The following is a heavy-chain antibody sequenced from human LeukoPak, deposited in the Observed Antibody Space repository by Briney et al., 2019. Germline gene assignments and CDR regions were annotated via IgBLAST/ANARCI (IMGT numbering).Heavy chain of an antibody. V-gene: IGHV4-31*03. J-gene: IGHJ4*02. CDR3: ARASRQLLPKY. D-gene: IGHD2-2*01. CDR2: IYYSGST. CDR1: GGSISSGGYY. Sequence: SETLSLTCTVSGGSISSGGYYWSWIRQHPGKGLEWIGYIYYSGSTYYNPSLRSRVTISVDTSKNQFSLKLSSVTAADTAVYYCARASRQLLPKYWGQGTLVTVSS.